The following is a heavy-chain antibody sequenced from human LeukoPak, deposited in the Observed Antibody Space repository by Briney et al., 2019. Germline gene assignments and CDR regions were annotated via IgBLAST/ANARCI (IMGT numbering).Heavy chain of an antibody. D-gene: IGHD6-19*01. CDR3: ARVPWDSSGWYYFDY. CDR1: GFTFSSYS. V-gene: IGHV3-21*04. CDR2: ISSSSSYI. Sequence: GGSLRLSCAASGFTFSSYSMNWVRQAPGKGLEWVSSISSSSSYIYYADSVKGRFTISRDNAKNSLYLQMNSLRAEDTAVYYCARVPWDSSGWYYFDYWGQGTLVTVSS. J-gene: IGHJ4*02.